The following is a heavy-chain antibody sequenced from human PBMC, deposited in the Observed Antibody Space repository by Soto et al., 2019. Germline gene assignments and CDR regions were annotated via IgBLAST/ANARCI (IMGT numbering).Heavy chain of an antibody. Sequence: QVQLVQSGAEVKKPGSSVKVSCTASGGTFSSYTISWVRQAPGQGLEWMGRIIPILGIANYAQKFQGRVTITADKSTSTAYMELSSLRSEDTAVYYCARAGSTSWGFDPWGQGTLVTVSS. J-gene: IGHJ5*02. CDR2: IIPILGIA. CDR1: GGTFSSYT. V-gene: IGHV1-69*02. D-gene: IGHD2-2*01. CDR3: ARAGSTSWGFDP.